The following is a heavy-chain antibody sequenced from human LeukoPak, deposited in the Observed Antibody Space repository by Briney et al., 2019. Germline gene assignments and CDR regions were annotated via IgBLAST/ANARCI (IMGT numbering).Heavy chain of an antibody. V-gene: IGHV4-39*07. D-gene: IGHD6-13*01. CDR3: AAAGNSGHDAFDI. Sequence: SETLSLTCTVSGGSISSSSYYWGWIRQPPGKGLEWIGSIYYSGSTYYNPSLKSRVTMSVDTSKNQFSLKLSSVTAADTAVYYCAAAGNSGHDAFDIWGQGTMVTVSS. J-gene: IGHJ3*02. CDR2: IYYSGST. CDR1: GGSISSSSYY.